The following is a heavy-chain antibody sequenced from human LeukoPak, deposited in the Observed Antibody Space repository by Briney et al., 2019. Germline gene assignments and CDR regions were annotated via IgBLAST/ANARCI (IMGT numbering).Heavy chain of an antibody. V-gene: IGHV3-23*01. J-gene: IGHJ4*02. D-gene: IGHD1-7*01. Sequence: GGSLRLSCAASGFTFSIYAMSWVRPAPGQGREWVSAISGSGDNTYYADSVKGRFTNSKDNSKNTLYLQMNGLRAADTAVYYCAKDTTFNLDNWNYYFDYWGQGTLVTVSS. CDR2: ISGSGDNT. CDR1: GFTFSIYA. CDR3: AKDTTFNLDNWNYYFDY.